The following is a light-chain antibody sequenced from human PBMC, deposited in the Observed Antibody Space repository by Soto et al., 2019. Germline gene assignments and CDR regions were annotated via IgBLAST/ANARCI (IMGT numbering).Light chain of an antibody. CDR1: QSISSW. V-gene: IGKV1-5*03. CDR3: QQYHSYSQT. CDR2: KAS. Sequence: DIQMTQSPSTLSASVGDRVTITCRASQSISSWLAWYQQKPGKAPKLLIYKASSLASGVPSRFSGSGSGTESTLTISSLQPDDFATYYCQQYHSYSQTFGQGTKVYIK. J-gene: IGKJ1*01.